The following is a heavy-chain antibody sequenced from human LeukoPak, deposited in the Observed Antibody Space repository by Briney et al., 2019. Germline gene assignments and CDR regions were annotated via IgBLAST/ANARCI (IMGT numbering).Heavy chain of an antibody. Sequence: PSETLSLTCTVSGGSISSSSYYWGWIRQPPGKGLEWIGSIYYSGSTYYNPSLKSRVTISVDTSKNQFSLKLSSVTAADTAVYYCARHVQDIVVFPNWFDPWGQGTLVTVSS. V-gene: IGHV4-39*01. D-gene: IGHD2-15*01. CDR2: IYYSGST. J-gene: IGHJ5*02. CDR1: GGSISSSSYY. CDR3: ARHVQDIVVFPNWFDP.